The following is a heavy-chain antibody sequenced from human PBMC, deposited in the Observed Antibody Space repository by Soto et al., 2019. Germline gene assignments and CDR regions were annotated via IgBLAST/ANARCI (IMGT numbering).Heavy chain of an antibody. Sequence: QVQLVQSGAEVRKPGSSVKVSCQASGDTFSNFAITWVRQAPGQGLDWMGGIIPIFGKVYYAHKFQGRVTPTADEATSAAYVELVSLISADPAPFFCAKLDPSFGGGEGFDPWGQGTLVTVSS. D-gene: IGHD3-16*01. J-gene: IGHJ5*02. CDR3: AKLDPSFGGGEGFDP. V-gene: IGHV1-69*01. CDR2: IIPIFGKV. CDR1: GDTFSNFA.